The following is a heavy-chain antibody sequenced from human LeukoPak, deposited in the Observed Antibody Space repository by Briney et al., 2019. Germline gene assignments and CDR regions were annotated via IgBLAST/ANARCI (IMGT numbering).Heavy chain of an antibody. D-gene: IGHD6-13*01. Sequence: SETLSLTCAVYGGSFSGYYWSWIRQPPGKGLEWIGKINHSGSTNYNPSLKSRVTISVDTSKNQFSLKLSSVTAADTAVYYCARADSSSWYAKWFDPWGQGTLVTVSS. J-gene: IGHJ5*02. V-gene: IGHV4-34*01. CDR1: GGSFSGYY. CDR2: INHSGST. CDR3: ARADSSSWYAKWFDP.